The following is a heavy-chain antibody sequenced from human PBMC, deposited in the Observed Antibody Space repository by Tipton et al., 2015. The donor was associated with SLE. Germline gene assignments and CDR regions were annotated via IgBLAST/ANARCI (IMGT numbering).Heavy chain of an antibody. CDR1: GGSMGTYY. J-gene: IGHJ6*03. CDR3: ARELPTMGDYMDV. CDR2: IYFSGTT. Sequence: TLSLTCSVYGGSMGTYYWGWIRQPPGKGLEWIGSIYFSGTTYYNPSLRSRVTILVDTSKNQFSLKVNSVTAADTAMYYCARELPTMGDYMDVWGKGTTVIVSS. D-gene: IGHD3-16*01. V-gene: IGHV4-39*07.